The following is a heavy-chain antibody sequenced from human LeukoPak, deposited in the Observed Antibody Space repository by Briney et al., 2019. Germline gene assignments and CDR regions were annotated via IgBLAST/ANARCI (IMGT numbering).Heavy chain of an antibody. J-gene: IGHJ4*02. CDR3: ARVPGYDETLPGKV. CDR1: GFTFSSYG. V-gene: IGHV3-48*03. Sequence: GGSLRLSCAASGFTFSSYGMNGGRQAPGKGLEWVSYISGSGSTIYYADSVKRRFSISRDNAKNSLYLQMNSLRAEDTAVYYCARVPGYDETLPGKVWGRGTLVTVSS. D-gene: IGHD2-15*01. CDR2: ISGSGSTI.